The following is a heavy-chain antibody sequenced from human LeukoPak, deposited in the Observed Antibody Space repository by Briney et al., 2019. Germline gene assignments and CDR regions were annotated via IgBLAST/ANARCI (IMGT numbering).Heavy chain of an antibody. CDR1: GGSISSYY. CDR3: ARHGSKTYFDY. CDR2: IYTSGST. D-gene: IGHD5/OR15-5a*01. V-gene: IGHV4-4*09. J-gene: IGHJ4*02. Sequence: PSETLSLTCTVSGGSISSYYWSWIRQPPGKGLEWIGYIYTSGSTNYNPSLKSRVTISVDTSKNQFSLKLSSVTAADTAVYYCARHGSKTYFDYWGQGTLVTVSS.